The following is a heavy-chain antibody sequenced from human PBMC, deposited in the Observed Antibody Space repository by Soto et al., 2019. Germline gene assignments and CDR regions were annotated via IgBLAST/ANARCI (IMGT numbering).Heavy chain of an antibody. CDR1: GYIFTTYW. CDR2: IYPFDSDT. D-gene: IGHD4-17*01. CDR3: ARPRDYGDFDAFDI. V-gene: IGHV5-51*01. J-gene: IGHJ3*02. Sequence: PGESLKISCQVSGYIFTTYWLAWVRQTPGKGLEWMGIIYPFDSDTRYGPSFQGQVTISVDKSVNTACLQWSALRASDTGMYYCARPRDYGDFDAFDIWGQGTMVTVSS.